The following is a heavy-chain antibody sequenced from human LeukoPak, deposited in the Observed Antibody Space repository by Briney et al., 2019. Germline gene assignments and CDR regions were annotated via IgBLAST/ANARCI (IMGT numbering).Heavy chain of an antibody. D-gene: IGHD6-13*01. V-gene: IGHV1-2*02. CDR3: ARTIAAATDDAFDI. J-gene: IGHJ3*02. CDR2: INPSSGGT. CDR1: GYTFTGYY. Sequence: ASVKVSCKPSGYTFTGYYIHWVRQAPGQGLEWMGWINPSSGGTNYPQKFQGRVTITRDTSLSTAYMELSGLRSDDTAVYYCARTIAAATDDAFDIWGQGTMVTVSS.